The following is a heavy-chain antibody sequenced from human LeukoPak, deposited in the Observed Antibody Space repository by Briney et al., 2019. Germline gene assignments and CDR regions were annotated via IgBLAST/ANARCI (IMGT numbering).Heavy chain of an antibody. J-gene: IGHJ4*02. D-gene: IGHD3-10*01. CDR3: AREAWFGELAFDY. Sequence: GGSLRLSCAASGFTVSSNYMSWVRQVPGKGLEWVSVIYTSGSTYYADSVKGRFTVSRDNSKNTLYLQMNSLRAEDTAVYYCAREAWFGELAFDYWGQGTLVTVSS. V-gene: IGHV3-53*01. CDR1: GFTVSSNY. CDR2: IYTSGST.